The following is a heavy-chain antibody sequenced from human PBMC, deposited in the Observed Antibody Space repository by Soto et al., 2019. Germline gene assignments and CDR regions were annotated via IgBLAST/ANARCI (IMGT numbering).Heavy chain of an antibody. CDR1: GYTFSDYY. CDR3: ASHYDMWSGYLSPVDY. J-gene: IGHJ4*02. CDR2: IDTSGTKI. V-gene: IGHV3-11*01. D-gene: IGHD3-3*01. Sequence: QVQLVESGGDLVKPGGSLRLSCAASGYTFSDYYMSWIRQAPGKGLEWISYIDTSGTKIYYADSVKGRFTITRDNAENALYVEMNSLRDEDTDVYYCASHYDMWSGYLSPVDYWGQGTLVTVSS.